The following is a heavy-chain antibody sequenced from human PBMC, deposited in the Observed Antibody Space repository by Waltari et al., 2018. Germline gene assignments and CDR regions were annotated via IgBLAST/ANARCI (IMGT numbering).Heavy chain of an antibody. Sequence: QVTLVESGGGVVQLGRSLSLSCEASGFTFRSYGMHWVRQAPGKGLEWVAGIWYDGSNKYYADSVKGRFTISRDNSKNTLYLQMNSLRAEDTAMYYCAKESLGAFDIWGQGTMVTVSS. CDR1: GFTFRSYG. CDR3: AKESLGAFDI. CDR2: IWYDGSNK. V-gene: IGHV3-33*06. D-gene: IGHD3-16*01. J-gene: IGHJ3*02.